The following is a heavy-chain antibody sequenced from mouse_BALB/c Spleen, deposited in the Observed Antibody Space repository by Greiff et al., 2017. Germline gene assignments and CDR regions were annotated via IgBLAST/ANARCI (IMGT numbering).Heavy chain of an antibody. D-gene: IGHD2-4*01. CDR1: GFNIKDTY. CDR3: APSMITIAY. J-gene: IGHJ3*01. Sequence: VQLQQSGAELVKPGASVKLSCTASGFNIKDTYIHWVKQRPEQGLEWIGRIDPANGNTKYDPKFQGKATITADTSSNTSYLQLSSLTSEDTAVYYCAPSMITIAYWGQGTLVTVSA. V-gene: IGHV14-3*02. CDR2: IDPANGNT.